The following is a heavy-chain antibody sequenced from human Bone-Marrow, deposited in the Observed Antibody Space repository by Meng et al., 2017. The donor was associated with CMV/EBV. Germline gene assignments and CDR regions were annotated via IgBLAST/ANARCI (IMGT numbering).Heavy chain of an antibody. CDR1: GGTFSSYA. CDR2: IIPIFGTA. V-gene: IGHV1-69*05. CDR3: ARDRRFLEWLLSGYGMDV. J-gene: IGHJ6*02. Sequence: SVKVSCKTSGGTFSSYAISWVRQAPGQGLEWMGGIIPIFGTANYAQKFQGRVTITTDESTSTAYMELSSLRAEDTAVYYCARDRRFLEWLLSGYGMDVWGQGTTVTVS. D-gene: IGHD3-3*01.